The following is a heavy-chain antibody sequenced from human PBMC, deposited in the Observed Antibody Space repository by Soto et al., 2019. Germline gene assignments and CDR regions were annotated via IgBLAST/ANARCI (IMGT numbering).Heavy chain of an antibody. J-gene: IGHJ6*02. D-gene: IGHD3-3*01. CDR2: IYYSGST. CDR1: GGSISSYY. CDR3: ARENEGPYDFWSGYLDYGMDV. V-gene: IGHV4-59*01. Sequence: SETLSLTCTVSGGSISSYYWSWIRQPPGKGLEWIGYIYYSGSTNYNPSLKSRVTISVDTSKNQFSLKLSSVTAADTAVYYCARENEGPYDFWSGYLDYGMDVWGQGTTVTVSS.